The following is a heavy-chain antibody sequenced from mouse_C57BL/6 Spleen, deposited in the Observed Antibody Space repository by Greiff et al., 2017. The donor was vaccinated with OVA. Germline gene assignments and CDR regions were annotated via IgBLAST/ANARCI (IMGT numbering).Heavy chain of an antibody. D-gene: IGHD1-1*01. J-gene: IGHJ1*03. CDR3: AIITTVDFDV. CDR2: INPNNGGT. Sequence: VQLKQSGPELVKPGASVKMSCKASGYTFTDYNMHWVKQSHGKSLEWIGYINPNNGGTSYNQKFKGKATLTVNKSSSTAYMELRSLTSEDSAVYYCAIITTVDFDVWGTGTTVTVSS. CDR1: GYTFTDYN. V-gene: IGHV1-22*01.